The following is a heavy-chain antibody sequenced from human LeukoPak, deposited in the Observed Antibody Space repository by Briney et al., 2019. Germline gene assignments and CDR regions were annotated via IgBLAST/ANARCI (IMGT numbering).Heavy chain of an antibody. Sequence: GGSLRLSCSVSGFTFSSYAMHWVRQAPGKGLEYVSSITANGDTTYCADSLKDRFTISRDNSKNTLYLQMSSLRPEDTAVYFCVTDQSGSGSWWGQGALVAVSS. CDR2: ITANGDTT. V-gene: IGHV3-64D*08. D-gene: IGHD3-10*01. CDR3: VTDQSGSGSW. CDR1: GFTFSSYA. J-gene: IGHJ1*01.